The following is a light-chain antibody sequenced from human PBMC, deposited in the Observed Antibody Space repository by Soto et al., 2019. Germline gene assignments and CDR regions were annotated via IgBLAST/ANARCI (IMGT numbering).Light chain of an antibody. J-gene: IGLJ1*01. V-gene: IGLV2-8*01. CDR2: EVS. CDR1: SSDVGGYNY. Sequence: QSALTQPPSASGSPGQSVTISCTGTSSDVGGYNYVSWYQQHPGKAPKPMIYEVSKRPSGVPDRFSGSKSGNTASLTVSGLQAEDEADYYCSSYAGSNNLGVFGTGTKLTVL. CDR3: SSYAGSNNLGV.